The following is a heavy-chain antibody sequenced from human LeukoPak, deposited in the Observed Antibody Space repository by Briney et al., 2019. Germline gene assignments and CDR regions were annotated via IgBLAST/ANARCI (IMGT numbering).Heavy chain of an antibody. Sequence: GRSLRLSCAASGFTFSSYGMHWVRQAPGKGLEWVAVISYDGNNEYYADSVKGRFTISRDNSKNTLYLQMSSLRAEDTAVYYCARGGYSSGWYRDWGQGTLVTVSS. D-gene: IGHD6-19*01. CDR3: ARGGYSSGWYRD. V-gene: IGHV3-30*03. CDR1: GFTFSSYG. CDR2: ISYDGNNE. J-gene: IGHJ4*02.